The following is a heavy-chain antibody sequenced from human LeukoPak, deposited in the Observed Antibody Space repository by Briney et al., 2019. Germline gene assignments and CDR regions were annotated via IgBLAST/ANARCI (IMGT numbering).Heavy chain of an antibody. Sequence: GGSLRLSCAASGVPLSGYWMSWVRQAPGKGLEWVANIKQDASEIHYVGSVKGRFTISRDNAKNSVFLQMNSLRAEDTAVYYCATDGGPFDNWGQGILVTVSS. V-gene: IGHV3-7*01. CDR1: GVPLSGYW. D-gene: IGHD3-10*01. J-gene: IGHJ4*02. CDR3: ATDGGPFDN. CDR2: IKQDASEI.